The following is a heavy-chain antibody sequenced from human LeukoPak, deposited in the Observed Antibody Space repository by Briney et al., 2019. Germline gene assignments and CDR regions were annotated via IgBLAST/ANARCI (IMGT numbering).Heavy chain of an antibody. J-gene: IGHJ5*02. Sequence: SETLSLTCAVYGGSFSGYYWSWIRQPPGKGLEWIGEINHSGSTNYNPSLKSRVTISVDTSKNQFSLKLSSVTAADTAVYYGARRRGRLRYFDWGWFDPWGQGTLVTVSS. CDR3: ARRRGRLRYFDWGWFDP. V-gene: IGHV4-34*01. CDR2: INHSGST. CDR1: GGSFSGYY. D-gene: IGHD3-9*01.